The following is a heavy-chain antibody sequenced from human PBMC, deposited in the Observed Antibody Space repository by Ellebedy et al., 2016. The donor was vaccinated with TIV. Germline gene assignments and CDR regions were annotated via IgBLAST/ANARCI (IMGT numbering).Heavy chain of an antibody. J-gene: IGHJ6*02. Sequence: PGGSLRLSCAASGFTSSSYAMSWVRQAPGKGLEWVSAISGSGGTTYYADSVKGRFTISRDNAKNTLYLQMHSLRAEDAAVYYCARGRYYGLDVWGQGTTVTVSS. CDR2: ISGSGGTT. CDR3: ARGRYYGLDV. CDR1: GFTSSSYA. V-gene: IGHV3-23*01.